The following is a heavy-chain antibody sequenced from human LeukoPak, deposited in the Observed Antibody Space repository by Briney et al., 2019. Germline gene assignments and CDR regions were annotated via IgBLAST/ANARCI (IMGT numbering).Heavy chain of an antibody. V-gene: IGHV4-59*01. CDR1: DGSISSYY. CDR3: AREPRISYSYGKIYYFDY. CDR2: IYYSGST. J-gene: IGHJ4*02. D-gene: IGHD5-18*01. Sequence: SETLSLTCTVSDGSISSYYWSWIRQPPGKGLEWIGYIYYSGSTNYNPSLKSRVTISVDTSKNQFSLKLSSVTAADTAVYYCAREPRISYSYGKIYYFDYWGQGTLVTVSS.